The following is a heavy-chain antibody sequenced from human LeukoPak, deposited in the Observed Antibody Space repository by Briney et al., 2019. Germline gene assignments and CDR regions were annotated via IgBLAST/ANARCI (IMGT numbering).Heavy chain of an antibody. J-gene: IGHJ4*02. Sequence: PGGSLRLSCSTFGFNFANYGVSWFRQAPGQGLEWVAVISYDGSNKYYADSVKGRFTISRDNSKNTLYLQMNSLRAEDTAVYYCARDIVEGSHFDYWGQGTLVTVSS. CDR3: ARDIVEGSHFDY. CDR2: ISYDGSNK. D-gene: IGHD3-16*02. V-gene: IGHV3-30*19. CDR1: GFNFANYG.